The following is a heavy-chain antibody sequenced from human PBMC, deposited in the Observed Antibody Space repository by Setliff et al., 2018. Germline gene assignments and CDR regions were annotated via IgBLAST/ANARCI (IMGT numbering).Heavy chain of an antibody. CDR1: GYTFTRYY. Sequence: ASVKVSCKASGYTFTRYYMHWVRQAPGQGLEWMGIINPSGGSTGYAQKFQGRVTMTRNTSISTAYMELSSLRSEDTAVYYCAREKMATNYYYYYMDVWGKGTTVTVSS. D-gene: IGHD5-12*01. CDR3: AREKMATNYYYYYMDV. CDR2: INPSGGST. J-gene: IGHJ6*03. V-gene: IGHV1-46*01.